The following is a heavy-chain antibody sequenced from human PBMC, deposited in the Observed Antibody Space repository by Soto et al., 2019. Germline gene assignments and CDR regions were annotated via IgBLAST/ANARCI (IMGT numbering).Heavy chain of an antibody. J-gene: IGHJ4*02. Sequence: SVKASCKGSVGTFSSYRINWVRQAPGQGLEWLGGIVPIYRTADYAQKFQGRVTITADESARTSYMELRSLKSQDTAVYYCVRDSGAKLSSSWGQGTLVTVSS. D-gene: IGHD6-13*01. CDR1: VGTFSSYR. V-gene: IGHV1-69*13. CDR2: IVPIYRTA. CDR3: VRDSGAKLSSS.